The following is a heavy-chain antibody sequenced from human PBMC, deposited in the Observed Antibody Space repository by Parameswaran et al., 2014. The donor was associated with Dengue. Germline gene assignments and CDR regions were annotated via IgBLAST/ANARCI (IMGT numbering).Heavy chain of an antibody. Sequence: SWVRQAPGQGLEWMGGIIPIFGTANYAQKFQGRVTITADESTSTAYMELSSLRSEDTAVYYCARGGNFYDSSGYLDYWGQGTLVTVSS. J-gene: IGHJ4*02. D-gene: IGHD3-22*01. CDR2: IIPIFGTA. CDR3: ARGGNFYDSSGYLDY. V-gene: IGHV1-69*01.